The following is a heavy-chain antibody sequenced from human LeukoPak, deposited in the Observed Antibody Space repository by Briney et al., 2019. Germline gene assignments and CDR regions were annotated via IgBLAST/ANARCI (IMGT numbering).Heavy chain of an antibody. CDR3: AREISPRYCSGGSCFADYFDY. D-gene: IGHD2-15*01. V-gene: IGHV3-48*04. CDR1: GFSFSNYA. CDR2: IGLSTSTI. Sequence: GGTLRLSCAVSGFSFSNYAMNWVRQPPGKGLEWVSYIGLSTSTIYYADSVKSRFTIFRDNAKTSLSLQMNSLRAEDTAVYYCAREISPRYCSGGSCFADYFDYWGQGTLVTVSS. J-gene: IGHJ4*02.